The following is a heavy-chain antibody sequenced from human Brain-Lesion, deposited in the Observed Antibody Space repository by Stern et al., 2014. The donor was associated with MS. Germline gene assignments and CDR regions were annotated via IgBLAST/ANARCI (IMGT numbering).Heavy chain of an antibody. CDR3: ARGRVVPGFQYYATDV. D-gene: IGHD2-2*01. Sequence: QVQLMQSGPGLVKPSQTLSLSCTVSGGSISSGGYYWSWIRQPAGKGLEWIGRIFNSGSTSYNPSPKSRVTLSIDTSKNQFSLRLNSMTAADTAVYYCARGRVVPGFQYYATDVWGQGTTVIVSS. J-gene: IGHJ6*02. CDR2: IFNSGST. V-gene: IGHV4-61*02. CDR1: GGSISSGGYY.